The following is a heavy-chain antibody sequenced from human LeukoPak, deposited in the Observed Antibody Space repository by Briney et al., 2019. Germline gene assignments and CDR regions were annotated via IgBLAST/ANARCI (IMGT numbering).Heavy chain of an antibody. J-gene: IGHJ3*02. CDR3: ATEWELLLSAFDI. CDR2: TKSKTDGGTK. Sequence: GGSLRLTCAASGFTFSNAWMSWDRQAPGKGLEWVGRTKSKTDGGTKDYAAPVKGRFTISRDDSKNTLYLQMNSLKTEDTAVYYCATEWELLLSAFDIWGQGTMVTVSS. D-gene: IGHD1-26*01. CDR1: GFTFSNAW. V-gene: IGHV3-15*01.